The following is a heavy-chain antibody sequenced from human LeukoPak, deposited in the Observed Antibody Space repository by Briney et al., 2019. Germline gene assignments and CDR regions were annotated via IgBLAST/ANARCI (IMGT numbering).Heavy chain of an antibody. J-gene: IGHJ5*02. Sequence: ASVKVSCKASGGTFSSYAISWVRQAPGQGLEWMGWINPNSGGTNYAQKFQGRVTMTRDTSISTAYMELSRLRSDDTAVYYCARDLSPGLSGSWYVFDWFDPWGQGTLVTVSS. V-gene: IGHV1-2*02. CDR2: INPNSGGT. CDR1: GGTFSSYA. D-gene: IGHD6-13*01. CDR3: ARDLSPGLSGSWYVFDWFDP.